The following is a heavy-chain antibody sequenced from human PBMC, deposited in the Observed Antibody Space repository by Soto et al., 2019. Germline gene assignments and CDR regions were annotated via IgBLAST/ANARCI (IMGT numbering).Heavy chain of an antibody. CDR3: AGDSNYGDYAFDI. V-gene: IGHV1-8*01. CDR1: GYTFTSYD. J-gene: IGHJ3*02. Sequence: ASVKVSCKASGYTFTSYDINWVRQATGQGLEWMGWMNPNSGNTGYAQKFQGRVTMTRNTSISTAYMELSSLRSEDTAVYYCAGDSNYGDYAFDIWGQGTMVTVSS. D-gene: IGHD4-17*01. CDR2: MNPNSGNT.